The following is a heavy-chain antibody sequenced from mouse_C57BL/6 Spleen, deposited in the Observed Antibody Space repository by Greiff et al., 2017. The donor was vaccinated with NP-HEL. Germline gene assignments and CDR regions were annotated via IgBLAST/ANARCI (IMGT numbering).Heavy chain of an antibody. CDR1: GFTFSSYA. CDR3: AREEDFSFAY. V-gene: IGHV5-4*01. Sequence: EVMLVESGGGLVKPGGSLKLSCAASGFTFSSYAMSWVRQTPEKRLEWVATISDGGSYTYYPDNVKGRFTISRDNAKNNLYLQMSHLKSEDTAMYYCAREEDFSFAYWGQGTLVTVSA. CDR2: ISDGGSYT. J-gene: IGHJ3*01.